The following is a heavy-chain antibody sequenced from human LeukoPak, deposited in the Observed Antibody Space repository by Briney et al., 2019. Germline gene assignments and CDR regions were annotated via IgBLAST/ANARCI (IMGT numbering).Heavy chain of an antibody. D-gene: IGHD3-16*02. CDR2: ISSSSSTI. V-gene: IGHV3-48*04. CDR1: GFTFSSYS. CDR3: ARGGDYVWGSYRPTEPLFGY. Sequence: GGSLRLSCAASGFTFSSYSMNWVRQAPGKGLEWVSYISSSSSTIYYADSVKGRFTISRDNAKNSLYLQMNSLRAEDTAVYYCARGGDYVWGSYRPTEPLFGYWGQGTLVTVSS. J-gene: IGHJ4*02.